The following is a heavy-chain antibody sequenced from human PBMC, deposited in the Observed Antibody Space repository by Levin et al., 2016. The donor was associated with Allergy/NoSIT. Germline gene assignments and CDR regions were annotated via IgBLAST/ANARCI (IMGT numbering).Heavy chain of an antibody. Sequence: VRQAPGKGLEWVAVISYDGSNKYYADSVKGRFTISRDNSKNTLYLQMNSLRAEDTAVYYCARLGELLRGNYFDYWGQGTLVTVSS. V-gene: IGHV3-30-3*01. J-gene: IGHJ4*02. D-gene: IGHD1-26*01. CDR3: ARLGELLRGNYFDY. CDR2: ISYDGSNK.